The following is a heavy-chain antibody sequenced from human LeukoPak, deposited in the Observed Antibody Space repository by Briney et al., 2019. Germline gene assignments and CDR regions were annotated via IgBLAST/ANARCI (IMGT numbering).Heavy chain of an antibody. J-gene: IGHJ4*02. Sequence: GGSLRLSCAASGFTFSSYWIHWVRQAPGKGLEWVSYISSSGSTIYYADSVKGRFTISRDNAKNSLYLQMNSLRAEDTAVYYCARLATVTTWGANDSVSNWGQGTLVTVSS. CDR2: ISSSGSTI. CDR3: ARLATVTTWGANDSVSN. CDR1: GFTFSSYW. V-gene: IGHV3-48*04. D-gene: IGHD4-11*01.